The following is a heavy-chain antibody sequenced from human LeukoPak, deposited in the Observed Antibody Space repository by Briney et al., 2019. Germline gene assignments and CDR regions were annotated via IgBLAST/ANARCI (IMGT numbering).Heavy chain of an antibody. D-gene: IGHD3-22*01. CDR3: ARDARRSGYLYYYYYGMDV. CDR2: IYYSGST. V-gene: IGHV4-30-4*01. CDR1: GGSISSGDYY. Sequence: SETLSLTCTVSGGSISSGDYYWSWIRQPPGKGLEWIGYIYYSGSTYYNPSLKSRVTISVDTSKNQFSLKLSSVTAADTAVYYYARDARRSGYLYYYYYGMDVWGQGTTVTVSS. J-gene: IGHJ6*02.